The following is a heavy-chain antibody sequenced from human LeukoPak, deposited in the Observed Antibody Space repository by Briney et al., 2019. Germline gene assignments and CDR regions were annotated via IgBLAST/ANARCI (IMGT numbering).Heavy chain of an antibody. J-gene: IGHJ3*02. CDR3: ATAYCGGDCYTPLDAFDI. V-gene: IGHV1-24*01. Sequence: ASVKVSCKVSGYTLTELSMHWVRQAPGKGLERMGGFDPEDGETIYAQKFQGRVTMTEDTSTDTAYMELSSLRSEDTAVYYCATAYCGGDCYTPLDAFDIWGQGTMVTVSS. CDR1: GYTLTELS. CDR2: FDPEDGET. D-gene: IGHD2-21*02.